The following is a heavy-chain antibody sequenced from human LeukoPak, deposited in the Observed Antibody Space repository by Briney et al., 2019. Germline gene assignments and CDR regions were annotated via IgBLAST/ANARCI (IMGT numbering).Heavy chain of an antibody. CDR1: GFTFSSFA. Sequence: TGGSLRLSCAASGFTFSSFAMNWARRAPGKGLEWVSGISGRGGSTHYSDSVRGRFTISRDNSKNTLYLQMHSLTAEDTAVYFCAKGLQGHYDLDVWGQGTTVTVSS. CDR2: ISGRGGST. V-gene: IGHV3-23*01. J-gene: IGHJ6*02. D-gene: IGHD3-16*01. CDR3: AKGLQGHYDLDV.